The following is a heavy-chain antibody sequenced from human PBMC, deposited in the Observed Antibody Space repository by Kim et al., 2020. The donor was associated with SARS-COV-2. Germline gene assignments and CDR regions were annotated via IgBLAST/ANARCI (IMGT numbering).Heavy chain of an antibody. CDR3: ASGDSPYGMDV. CDR2: ITYDGSKK. Sequence: GGSLRLSCAASGFTFSSYAMNWVRQAPGKGLEWVAVITYDGSKKYYADSVKGRFTISRDNAKNTLYLQMNSLRAEDTAVYYCASGDSPYGMDVWGKGTTV. V-gene: IGHV3-30-3*01. CDR1: GFTFSSYA. D-gene: IGHD2-21*02. J-gene: IGHJ6*04.